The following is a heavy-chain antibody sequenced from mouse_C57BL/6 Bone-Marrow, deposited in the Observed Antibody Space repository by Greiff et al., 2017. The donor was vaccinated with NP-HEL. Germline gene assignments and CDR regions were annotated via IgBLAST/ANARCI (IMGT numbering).Heavy chain of an antibody. CDR3: ARDRLLRSHFDY. CDR1: GYSLTSGYF. V-gene: IGHV3-6*01. D-gene: IGHD1-1*01. J-gene: IGHJ2*01. Sequence: EVKLQESGPGLVKPSPSLSLPCSFTGYSLTSGYFWNLIRQFPGNKLEWMGYISYDGSNNYNPSLKNRISITRDTSKNQFFLKLNSVTTEDTATYYCARDRLLRSHFDYWGQGTTLTVSS. CDR2: ISYDGSN.